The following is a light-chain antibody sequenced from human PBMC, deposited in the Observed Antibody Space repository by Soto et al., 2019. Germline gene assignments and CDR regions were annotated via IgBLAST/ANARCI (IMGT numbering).Light chain of an antibody. V-gene: IGKV1D-13*01. J-gene: IGKJ4*01. CDR3: QQFENSPHQVT. CDR1: QVISSD. Sequence: AIQLTQSPSSLSASVGDRVTITCRASQVISSDLVWYQQKPGKAPKLLIYDASSLGSGVPPRFSGSGSGTDFTLTISSLQPEDSATYYCQQFENSPHQVTFGGGTKVEIK. CDR2: DAS.